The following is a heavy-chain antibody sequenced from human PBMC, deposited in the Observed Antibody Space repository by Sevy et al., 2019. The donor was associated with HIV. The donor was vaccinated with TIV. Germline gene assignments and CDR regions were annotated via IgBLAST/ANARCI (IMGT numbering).Heavy chain of an antibody. J-gene: IGHJ6*03. D-gene: IGHD2-15*01. Sequence: SETLSLTCAVYGGSFSGYYWSWIRQPPGKGLEWIGEINHSGSTNYNPSLKNRGTISVDTSKNQFSLKLSSVTAADTAVYYCARVRVVRIYYYYYMDVWGKGTTVTVSS. CDR1: GGSFSGYY. V-gene: IGHV4-34*01. CDR2: INHSGST. CDR3: ARVRVVRIYYYYYMDV.